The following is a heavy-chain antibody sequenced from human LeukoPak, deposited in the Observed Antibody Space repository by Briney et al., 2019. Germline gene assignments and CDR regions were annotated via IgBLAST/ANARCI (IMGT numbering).Heavy chain of an antibody. V-gene: IGHV4-59*12. Sequence: SETLSLTCTVSGGSLSSYYWSWIRQPPGKELEWVGYIYYSGSTNYNPSLKSRVTVSVDTSKNQFSLKLSSVTAADTAVYYCAGGYCGGGSCRTFYFDYWGQGALVTVSS. CDR3: AGGYCGGGSCRTFYFDY. CDR1: GGSLSSYY. CDR2: IYYSGST. D-gene: IGHD2-15*01. J-gene: IGHJ4*02.